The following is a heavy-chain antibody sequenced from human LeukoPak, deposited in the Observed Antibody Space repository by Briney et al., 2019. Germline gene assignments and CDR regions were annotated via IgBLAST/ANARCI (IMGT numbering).Heavy chain of an antibody. V-gene: IGHV4-38-2*01. CDR1: GYSISSGYY. J-gene: IGHJ4*02. Sequence: SETLSLTCAVSGYSISSGYYWDWIRQPPGKGLEWIGSIYHIGSTYYNPSLKSRVAISVDTSKNQFSLKLSSVTAADTAVYYCARLQVSYFDYWGQGTLVTVSS. D-gene: IGHD1-14*01. CDR2: IYHIGST. CDR3: ARLQVSYFDY.